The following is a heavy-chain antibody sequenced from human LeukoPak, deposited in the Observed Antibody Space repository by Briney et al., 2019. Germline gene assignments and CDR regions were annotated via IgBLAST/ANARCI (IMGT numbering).Heavy chain of an antibody. V-gene: IGHV3-21*01. CDR2: ISSSSSYI. Sequence: GGSLRLSCAASGFTFSSYSMNWVRQAPGKGLEWVSSISSSSSYIYYADSVKGRFTISRDNAKNSLYLQMNSLRAEDTAVYYCARAISAEIAAFDYWGQGTLVTVSS. CDR3: ARAISAEIAAFDY. D-gene: IGHD6-13*01. J-gene: IGHJ4*02. CDR1: GFTFSSYS.